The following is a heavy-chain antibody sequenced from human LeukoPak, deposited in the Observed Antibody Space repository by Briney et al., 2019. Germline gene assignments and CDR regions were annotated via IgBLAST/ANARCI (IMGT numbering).Heavy chain of an antibody. V-gene: IGHV3-48*02. CDR2: ISSSTTI. J-gene: IGHJ6*03. CDR1: GFTFSSYS. Sequence: GGSLRLSCAASGFTFSSYSMNWVRQAPGKGLEWVSYISSSTTIYYADSVKGRFTISRDNAKNSLYLQINSLRDEDTAVYHCARDAQHLVDLYYYYYYMDVWGKGTTVTVSS. CDR3: ARDAQHLVDLYYYYYYMDV. D-gene: IGHD6-13*01.